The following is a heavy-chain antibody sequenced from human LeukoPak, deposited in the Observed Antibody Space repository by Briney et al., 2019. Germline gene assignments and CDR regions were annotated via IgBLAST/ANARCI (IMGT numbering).Heavy chain of an antibody. V-gene: IGHV3-9*01. CDR1: GFTFDDYG. CDR2: ISWNSDSV. Sequence: PGGSLRLSCAASGFTFDDYGMHWVRQAPGKGLEWVSGISWNSDSVGYADSVKGRFTISRDNAENSLYLQMNSPRAEDTAFYYCARAGGSRYYYAMDVWGQGTTVTVSS. D-gene: IGHD3-16*01. CDR3: ARAGGSRYYYAMDV. J-gene: IGHJ6*02.